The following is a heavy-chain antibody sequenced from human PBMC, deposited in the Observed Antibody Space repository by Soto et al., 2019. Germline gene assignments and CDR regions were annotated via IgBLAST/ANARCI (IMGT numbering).Heavy chain of an antibody. D-gene: IGHD3-22*01. Sequence: SETLSLTCTVSGGSISSGGYYWSWIRQHPGKGLEWIGYIYYSGSTYYNPSLKSRVTISVDTSKNQFSLKLSSVTAADTAVYYCARDPYYYDSSGENYGMDVWGQGTTVTVSS. CDR3: ARDPYYYDSSGENYGMDV. CDR2: IYYSGST. V-gene: IGHV4-31*03. J-gene: IGHJ6*02. CDR1: GGSISSGGYY.